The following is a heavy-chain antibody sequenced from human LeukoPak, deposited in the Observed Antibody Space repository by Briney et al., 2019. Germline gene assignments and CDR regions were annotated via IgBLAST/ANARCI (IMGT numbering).Heavy chain of an antibody. CDR2: IKSKTDGGTT. CDR3: TIPITMVRGVTTPADYFDY. V-gene: IGHV3-15*01. CDR1: GFTFSNAW. J-gene: IGHJ4*02. D-gene: IGHD3-10*01. Sequence: GGSLRLSCAASGFTFSNAWMSWVRQAPGKGVEWVGRIKSKTDGGTTDYAAPVKGRFTISRDESKNTLYLQMNSLKTEDTAVYYCTIPITMVRGVTTPADYFDYWGQGTLVTVSS.